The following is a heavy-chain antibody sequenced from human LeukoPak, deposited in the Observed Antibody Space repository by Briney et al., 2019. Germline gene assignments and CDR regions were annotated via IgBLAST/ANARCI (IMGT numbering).Heavy chain of an antibody. CDR3: ARGYCSGGSCQPSDY. CDR1: GGSISSGGYS. V-gene: IGHV4-30-2*01. J-gene: IGHJ4*02. Sequence: SETLSLTCAVSGGSISSGGYSWSWIRQPPGKGLEWIGYIYHSGSTYYNPSLKSRVTISVDGSKNQFSLKLSSVTAADTAVYYCARGYCSGGSCQPSDYWGQGTLVTVSS. CDR2: IYHSGST. D-gene: IGHD2-15*01.